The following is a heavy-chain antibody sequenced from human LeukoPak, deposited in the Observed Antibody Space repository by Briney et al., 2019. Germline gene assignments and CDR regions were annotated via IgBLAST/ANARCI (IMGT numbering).Heavy chain of an antibody. D-gene: IGHD3-9*01. CDR2: INHSGST. J-gene: IGHJ4*02. CDR1: GGSFSGYY. V-gene: IGHV4-34*01. Sequence: NPSETLSLTCAVYGGSFSGYYWSWIRQPPGKGLEWIGEINHSGSTNYNPSLKSRVTISVDTSKNQFSLKLSSVTAADTAVYYCARGLGDILTGSPRGNYFDYRGQGTLVTVSS. CDR3: ARGLGDILTGSPRGNYFDY.